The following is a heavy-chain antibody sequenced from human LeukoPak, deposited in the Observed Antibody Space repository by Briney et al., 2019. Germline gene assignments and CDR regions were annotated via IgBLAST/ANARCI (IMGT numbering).Heavy chain of an antibody. D-gene: IGHD2-15*01. V-gene: IGHV3-23*01. Sequence: GGSLRLSCAASGFIFSSYGMSWVRQAPGKGLEWVSGISGGGGSTYYADPVKGRFTISRDNSKATLYLQMNSLRADDTALYYCAKDRLTLDAFDTWGQGTMVTVSS. CDR1: GFIFSSYG. CDR2: ISGGGGST. CDR3: AKDRLTLDAFDT. J-gene: IGHJ3*02.